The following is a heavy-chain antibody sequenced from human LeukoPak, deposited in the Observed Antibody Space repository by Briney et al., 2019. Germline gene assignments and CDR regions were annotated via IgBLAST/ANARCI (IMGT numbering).Heavy chain of an antibody. Sequence: ASVKVSCKASGYTFTGYYMHWARQAPGQGLEWMGWINPNSGGTNYAQKFQGRVTMTRDTSISTAYMELSRLRSDDTAVYYCARDLGGYSYGDNWFDPWGQGTLVTVSS. V-gene: IGHV1-2*02. D-gene: IGHD5-18*01. CDR1: GYTFTGYY. CDR2: INPNSGGT. J-gene: IGHJ5*02. CDR3: ARDLGGYSYGDNWFDP.